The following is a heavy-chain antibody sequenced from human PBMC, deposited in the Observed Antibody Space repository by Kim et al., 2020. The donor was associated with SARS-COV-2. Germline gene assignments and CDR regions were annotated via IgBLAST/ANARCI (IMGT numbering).Heavy chain of an antibody. CDR1: GFTLSNYF. CDR3: ARAGDYDISGYYGFFHH. Sequence: GGSLRLSCAVSGFTLSNYFMNWVRQTPGEDLVWVSRMHRVERITEYVDSVTGRFTISIDNAKNTLYLQINSLRPEDTAVYYCARAGDYDISGYYGFFHHWGQAALDTFSS. D-gene: IGHD3-22*01. CDR2: MHRVERIT. J-gene: IGHJ1*01. V-gene: IGHV3-74*03.